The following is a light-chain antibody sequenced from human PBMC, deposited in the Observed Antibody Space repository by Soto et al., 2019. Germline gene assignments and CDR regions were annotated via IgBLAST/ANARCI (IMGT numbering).Light chain of an antibody. J-gene: IGKJ1*01. CDR2: DAS. CDR1: QSVTSTY. CDR3: PQYGTSKGT. V-gene: IGKV3-20*01. Sequence: EIVLTQSPGTLSLSPGERATVSCRASQSVTSTYLAWYQHKPGQAPRLLIYDASRRVPGIPDRFSGSGSGTDFTLTISRLEPEDFAVYYCPQYGTSKGTFGQGTKVEIK.